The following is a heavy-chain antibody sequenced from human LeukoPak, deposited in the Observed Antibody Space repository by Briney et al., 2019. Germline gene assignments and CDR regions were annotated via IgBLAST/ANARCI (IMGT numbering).Heavy chain of an antibody. V-gene: IGHV3-21*01. Sequence: PGGSLRLSCAASGFTFSSYSMNWVRQAPGKGLEWVSSISSSSSYIYYADSMKGRFTISRDNATNSLYLQMNSLMAEDTAVYYCARDKGITGRADYWGQGTLVTVSS. CDR2: ISSSSSYI. D-gene: IGHD1-20*01. CDR1: GFTFSSYS. J-gene: IGHJ4*02. CDR3: ARDKGITGRADY.